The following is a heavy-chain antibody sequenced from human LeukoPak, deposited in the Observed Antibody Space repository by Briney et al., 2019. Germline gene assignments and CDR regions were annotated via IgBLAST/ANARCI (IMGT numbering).Heavy chain of an antibody. V-gene: IGHV3-23*01. CDR1: GFTFSSYA. CDR3: ANPPWREPGYENYMDV. Sequence: PGGSLRLSCAASGFTFSSYAMSWVRQAPGKGLEWVSAISGSGGSTYYADSVKGRFTISRDNSKNTLYLQMNSLRAEDTAVYYCANPPWREPGYENYMDVWGKGTTVTVSS. D-gene: IGHD2-2*01. CDR2: ISGSGGST. J-gene: IGHJ6*03.